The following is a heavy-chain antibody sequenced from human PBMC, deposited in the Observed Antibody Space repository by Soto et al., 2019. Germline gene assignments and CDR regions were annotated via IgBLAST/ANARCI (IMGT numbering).Heavy chain of an antibody. CDR1: GFSLTTTGVG. CDR2: IYWDDDK. Sequence: QITLKESGPTVVKPTQTLTLTCTFSGFSLTTTGVGVGWIRQPPGNALEWLALIYWDDDKRYSPSLKSRLTITKDTSKSQVVLTMTNMAPVDTGTYYCACRLGGRSVRWRPPAFDPWGEGTLVTVSS. D-gene: IGHD2-15*01. J-gene: IGHJ5*02. CDR3: ACRLGGRSVRWRPPAFDP. V-gene: IGHV2-5*02.